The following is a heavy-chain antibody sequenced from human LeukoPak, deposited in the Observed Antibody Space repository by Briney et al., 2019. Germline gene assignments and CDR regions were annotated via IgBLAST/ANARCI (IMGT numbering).Heavy chain of an antibody. CDR3: ATSRYADY. J-gene: IGHJ4*02. Sequence: GGSLRLSCAASGFTFCNYAMIWVRQAPGKGLEWVSAISGSGGTTYYADSVKGRFTISRDNSKNTLYLQMNSLRAEDTAVYYCATSRYADYWGQGTLVTVSS. V-gene: IGHV3-23*01. CDR1: GFTFCNYA. D-gene: IGHD3-9*01. CDR2: ISGSGGTT.